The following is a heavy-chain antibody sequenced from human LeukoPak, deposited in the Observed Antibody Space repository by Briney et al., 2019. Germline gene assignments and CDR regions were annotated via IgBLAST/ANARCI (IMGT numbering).Heavy chain of an antibody. Sequence: SGTLSLTCDVSGGSITSNYWWNWVRQTPGKGLEWIGETYHSGYTNYNPSLKSRVTISVDESKSQFSLKLSSVTAADTAVYYCARVGAARQDAFDIWGQGTMVTVSS. CDR2: TYHSGYT. CDR1: GGSITSNYW. V-gene: IGHV4-4*02. D-gene: IGHD6-6*01. J-gene: IGHJ3*02. CDR3: ARVGAARQDAFDI.